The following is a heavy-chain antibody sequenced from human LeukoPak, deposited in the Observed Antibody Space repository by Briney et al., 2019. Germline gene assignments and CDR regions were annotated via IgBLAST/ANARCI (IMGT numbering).Heavy chain of an antibody. CDR1: GFTFSNYW. V-gene: IGHV3-74*01. D-gene: IGHD3-3*01. CDR3: VRDWDLLDFAS. CDR2: IKGDGSHT. Sequence: GGSLRLSCAASGFTFSNYWMHRVRQAPGKGLVWVSRIKGDGSHTIYADSVKGRFTISRDNAKNTLYLQMKSLRAEDTAVYYCVRDWDLLDFASWGLGTLVTVSS. J-gene: IGHJ5*01.